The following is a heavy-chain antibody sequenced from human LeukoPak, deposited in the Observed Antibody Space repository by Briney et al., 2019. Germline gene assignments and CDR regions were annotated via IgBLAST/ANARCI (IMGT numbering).Heavy chain of an antibody. CDR3: AKDETSFGY. CDR2: ISYDGSNK. CDR1: GFISSNYG. J-gene: IGHJ4*02. Sequence: PGGSLRLSCAASGFISSNYGMHWVRQAPGKGLEWVAVISYDGSNKYYADSVKGRFTISRDNSKNTLYLQMNSLRAEDTAVYYCAKDETSFGYWGQGTLVTVSS. V-gene: IGHV3-30*18.